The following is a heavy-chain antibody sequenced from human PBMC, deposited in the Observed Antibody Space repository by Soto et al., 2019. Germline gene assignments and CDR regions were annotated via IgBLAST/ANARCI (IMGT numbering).Heavy chain of an antibody. CDR1: GYTFTSYA. J-gene: IGHJ4*02. Sequence: GASVKLSCKDSGYTFTSYAMHWVRQAPGQRLEWMGWINAGNGNTKYSQKFQGRVTFTRDTSANTAYMELSSLISEDTAVYYCARPKDYDDCLDLWGQGTLVTVSS. V-gene: IGHV1-3*01. CDR2: INAGNGNT. CDR3: ARPKDYDDCLDL. D-gene: IGHD3-22*01.